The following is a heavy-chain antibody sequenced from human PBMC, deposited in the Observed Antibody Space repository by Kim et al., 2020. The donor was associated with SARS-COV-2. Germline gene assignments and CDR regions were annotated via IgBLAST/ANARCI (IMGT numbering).Heavy chain of an antibody. CDR2: ISWNSGSI. CDR1: GFTFGDYA. Sequence: GGSLRLSCAASGFTFGDYAMHWVRQAPGKGLEWVSGISWNSGSIGYADSVKGRFTISRDNAKNSLYLQMNSLRAEDTALYYCAKVHYYDSSGYPGPAFDYWGQGTLVTVSS. D-gene: IGHD3-22*01. V-gene: IGHV3-9*01. J-gene: IGHJ4*02. CDR3: AKVHYYDSSGYPGPAFDY.